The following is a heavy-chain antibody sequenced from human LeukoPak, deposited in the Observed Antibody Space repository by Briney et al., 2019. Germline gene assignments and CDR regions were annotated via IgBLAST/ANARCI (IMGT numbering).Heavy chain of an antibody. Sequence: PGGSLRLSCVTSGFTFNTYAMTWVRQAPGKGLEWVAVISYDGSNKYYADSVKGRFTISRDNSKNTLYLQMNSLRAEDTAVYYCAKDVRRYSYGPIDYWGQGTLVTVSS. CDR2: ISYDGSNK. V-gene: IGHV3-30*18. D-gene: IGHD5-18*01. J-gene: IGHJ4*02. CDR3: AKDVRRYSYGPIDY. CDR1: GFTFNTYA.